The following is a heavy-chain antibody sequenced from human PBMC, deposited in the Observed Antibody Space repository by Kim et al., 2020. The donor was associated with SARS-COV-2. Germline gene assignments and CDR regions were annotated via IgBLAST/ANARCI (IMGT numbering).Heavy chain of an antibody. D-gene: IGHD2-2*01. CDR1: GFSFSNFA. CDR3: ANSMLPPAVHFDF. J-gene: IGHJ4*02. V-gene: IGHV3-23*01. Sequence: GGSLRLSCAASGFSFSNFAMSWVRQAPGKGLEWVSSIDKSGDNTHYADSVRGRFTISRDNSKNTLYLQINNLRAEDTALYFCANSMLPPAVHFDFWGQGTLVTVSS. CDR2: IDKSGDNT.